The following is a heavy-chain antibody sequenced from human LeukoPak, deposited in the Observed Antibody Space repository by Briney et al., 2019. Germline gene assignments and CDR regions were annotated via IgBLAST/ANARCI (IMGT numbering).Heavy chain of an antibody. Sequence: ASVKVSCKASGGTFSSYAISWVRQAPGQGLEWMGGIIPIFGTANYAQKFQGRVTITADKPTSTAYMELSSLRSEDTAVYYCARVYYYDSSGYGWFDPWGQGTLVTVSS. CDR2: IIPIFGTA. CDR3: ARVYYYDSSGYGWFDP. V-gene: IGHV1-69*06. D-gene: IGHD3-22*01. J-gene: IGHJ5*02. CDR1: GGTFSSYA.